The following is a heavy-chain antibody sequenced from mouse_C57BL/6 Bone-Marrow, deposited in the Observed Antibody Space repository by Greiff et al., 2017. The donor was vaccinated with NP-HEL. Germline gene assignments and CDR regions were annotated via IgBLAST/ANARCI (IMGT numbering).Heavy chain of an antibody. V-gene: IGHV1-80*01. J-gene: IGHJ4*01. CDR1: GYAFSSYW. CDR2: IYPGDGDT. Sequence: VQLQQSGAELVKPGASVKISCKASGYAFSSYWMNWVKQRPGKGLEWIGQIYPGDGDTNYNGKFKGKATLTADKSSSTAYMQLSSLTSEDSAVYFCARPYYSNPLAMDYWGQGTSVTVSS. CDR3: ARPYYSNPLAMDY. D-gene: IGHD2-5*01.